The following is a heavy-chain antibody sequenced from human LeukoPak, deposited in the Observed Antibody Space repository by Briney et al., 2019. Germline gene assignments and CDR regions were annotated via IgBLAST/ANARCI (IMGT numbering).Heavy chain of an antibody. CDR2: IYPGDSYT. D-gene: IGHD3-22*01. Sequence: GESLKISCKGSGYSFTTYWIGWVRQMPGKGLEWMGIIYPGDSYTRYSPSFQGQVTISADKSISTAYLQWSSLKASDTAMYYCARQFRDTRGYYSCYFDYWSQGTLVTVSS. CDR3: ARQFRDTRGYYSCYFDY. J-gene: IGHJ4*02. V-gene: IGHV5-51*01. CDR1: GYSFTTYW.